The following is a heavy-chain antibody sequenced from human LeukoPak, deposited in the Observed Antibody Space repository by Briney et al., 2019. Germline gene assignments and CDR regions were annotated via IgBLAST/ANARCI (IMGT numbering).Heavy chain of an antibody. CDR2: MNPNSGNT. J-gene: IGHJ6*02. Sequence: ASVLVSFTASGYTFTIYDINWVRQATGQGMEWMGWMNPNSGNTGYAQKFQGRATMTRNTSKTTAYMALSSLRSADTALYYCARDPPEVGANLLAYGMDVWGQGTTVTVSS. CDR3: ARDPPEVGANLLAYGMDV. V-gene: IGHV1-8*01. D-gene: IGHD1-26*01. CDR1: GYTFTIYD.